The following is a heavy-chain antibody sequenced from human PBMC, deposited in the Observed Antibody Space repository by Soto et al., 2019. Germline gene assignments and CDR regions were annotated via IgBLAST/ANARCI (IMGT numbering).Heavy chain of an antibody. CDR3: TRGPRPSSVGTGAF. Sequence: GGSLRLSCTASGFTVSIYLMHWVRQVPGKGPEWVSRISDDGSRAYYADPVKGRFTISRDNAKNTLYLEMHVLRADDTAVYYCTRGPRPSSVGTGAFWGQGTPVTVSS. CDR2: ISDDGSRA. V-gene: IGHV3-74*01. CDR1: GFTVSIYL. J-gene: IGHJ4*02. D-gene: IGHD3-10*01.